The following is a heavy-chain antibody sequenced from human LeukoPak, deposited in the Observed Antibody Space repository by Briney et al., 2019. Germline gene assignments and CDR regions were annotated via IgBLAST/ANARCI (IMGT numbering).Heavy chain of an antibody. D-gene: IGHD3-22*01. J-gene: IGHJ4*02. CDR2: IIPIFATA. CDR1: GGTFRSNA. Sequence: SVKVSCKASGGTFRSNAISWVRQAPGQGLEWMGGIIPIFATANYAQKFQGRVTITADESTSTAYMELSSLRSEDTAVYYCARGPITTRSHFDYWGQGTLVTVSS. CDR3: ARGPITTRSHFDY. V-gene: IGHV1-69*13.